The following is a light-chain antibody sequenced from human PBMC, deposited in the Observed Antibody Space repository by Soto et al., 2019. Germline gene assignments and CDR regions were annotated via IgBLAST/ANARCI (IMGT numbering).Light chain of an antibody. V-gene: IGKV3-20*01. J-gene: IGKJ1*01. CDR1: QSVSNNY. CDR2: GAS. CDR3: QQSYSTPLT. Sequence: EIVLTQSPGTLSLSPGERATLSCRASQSVSNNYLAWYQQKPGQAPRLLIYGASNRATGIPDRFSGSGSGTDFTITISSLQPEDLATYYCQQSYSTPLTFGQGTKMDIK.